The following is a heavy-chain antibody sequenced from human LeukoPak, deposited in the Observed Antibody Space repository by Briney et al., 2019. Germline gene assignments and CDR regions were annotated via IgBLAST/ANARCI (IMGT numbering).Heavy chain of an antibody. J-gene: IGHJ4*02. V-gene: IGHV3-30*02. CDR1: GFTFSSYG. CDR3: AKDNWNYSDY. CDR2: IRYDGSNK. D-gene: IGHD1-20*01. Sequence: PGGSLRLSCAASGFTFSSYGMHWVRQAPGKGLEWVAFIRYDGSNKYYADSVKGRFTISRDNSKNTLYLQMNSPRAEDTAVYYCAKDNWNYSDYWGQGTLVTVSS.